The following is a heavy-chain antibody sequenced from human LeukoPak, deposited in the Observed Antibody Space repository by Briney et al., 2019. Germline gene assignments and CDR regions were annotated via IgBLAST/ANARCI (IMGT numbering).Heavy chain of an antibody. CDR1: GGSISSGSYY. J-gene: IGHJ4*02. Sequence: PSETLSLTCTVSGGSISSGSYYWSWIRQPAGQGLEWNGRIYTSGGTNYNPSLKSRVTISVDTSKNQFSLKLSSVTAADTAVYYCARKGPYSSGWYFDYWGQGTLVTVSS. CDR3: ARKGPYSSGWYFDY. V-gene: IGHV4-61*02. CDR2: IYTSGGT. D-gene: IGHD6-19*01.